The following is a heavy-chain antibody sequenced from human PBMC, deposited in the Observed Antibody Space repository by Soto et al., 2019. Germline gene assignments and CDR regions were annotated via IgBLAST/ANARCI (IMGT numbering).Heavy chain of an antibody. D-gene: IGHD6-6*01. V-gene: IGHV3-66*01. J-gene: IGHJ4*02. CDR2: IYSGGST. CDR1: GFTVSSDY. CDR3: ARGDSSSTFDY. Sequence: EVQLVESGGGLVQPGGSLRLSCAASGFTVSSDYMSWVRQAPGKGLEWVSVIYSGGSTFYADSVKGRLTISRDKSKYTLYLQMNSLRAEDTAVYYCARGDSSSTFDYWGQGTLVTVSS.